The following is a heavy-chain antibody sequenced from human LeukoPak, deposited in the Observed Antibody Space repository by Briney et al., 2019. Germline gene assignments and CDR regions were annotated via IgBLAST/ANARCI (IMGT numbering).Heavy chain of an antibody. D-gene: IGHD2-2*01. V-gene: IGHV1-18*01. CDR3: ARDIVVVPRYYYYAMDV. J-gene: IGHJ6*02. CDR1: GYTFTSYG. Sequence: ASVKVSCKASGYTFTSYGISWVRQAPGQGLEWMGWISAYNGHTNYAQKLQGRVTMTTDTSTSTAYMELRSLRSDDTAVYYCARDIVVVPRYYYYAMDVWGQGTTVTVSS. CDR2: ISAYNGHT.